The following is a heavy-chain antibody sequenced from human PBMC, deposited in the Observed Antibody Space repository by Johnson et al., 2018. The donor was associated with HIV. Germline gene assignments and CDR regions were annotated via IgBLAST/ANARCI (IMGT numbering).Heavy chain of an antibody. D-gene: IGHD3-3*01. J-gene: IGHJ3*02. CDR2: IKQDGSEK. CDR1: GFTFDDYG. V-gene: IGHV3-7*01. CDR3: ARGGRYRFLEWSISDACDI. Sequence: EVQLVESGGGLVKPGGSLRLSCAASGFTFDDYGMSWVRQAPGKGLEWVANIKQDGSEKYYVDSVKGRFTISRDNAKNSLYLQMNSLRAEDTAVYYCARGGRYRFLEWSISDACDIWGQGTMVTVSS.